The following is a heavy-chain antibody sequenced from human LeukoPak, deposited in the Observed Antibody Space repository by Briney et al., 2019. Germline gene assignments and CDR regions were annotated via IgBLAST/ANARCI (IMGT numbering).Heavy chain of an antibody. Sequence: PGGSLRLSCAASGFTFRSYGMHWVRQAPGKGLEWVAFIRYDGSNKYYADSVKGRFTISRDNSKNTLYLQMNSLRAEDTAVYYCAKGKGSSGYYFDYWGQGTLVTVSS. J-gene: IGHJ4*02. CDR3: AKGKGSSGYYFDY. CDR2: IRYDGSNK. CDR1: GFTFRSYG. V-gene: IGHV3-30*02. D-gene: IGHD6-6*01.